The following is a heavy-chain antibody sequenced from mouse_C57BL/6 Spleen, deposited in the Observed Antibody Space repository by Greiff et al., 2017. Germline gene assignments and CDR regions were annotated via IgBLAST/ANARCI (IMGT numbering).Heavy chain of an antibody. CDR2: INPNNGGT. D-gene: IGHD2-12*01. CDR3: ARDDYYNNYAMDD. J-gene: IGHJ4*01. Sequence: VQLQQSGPELVKPGASVKISCTASGYTFTDYYMNWVKQTHGKSLEWIGDINPNNGGTSYNQKFKGKSTLTVDKSSSTAYLELRSLTSEDSAVYYCARDDYYNNYAMDDWGQGTSVTGSS. V-gene: IGHV1-26*01. CDR1: GYTFTDYY.